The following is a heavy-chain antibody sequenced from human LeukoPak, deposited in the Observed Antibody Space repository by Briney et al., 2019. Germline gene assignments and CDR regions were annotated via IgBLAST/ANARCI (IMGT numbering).Heavy chain of an antibody. CDR2: INHSGST. J-gene: IGHJ4*02. D-gene: IGHD3-10*01. CDR3: ARPRYGSGSLDS. CDR1: GESFSGHY. V-gene: IGHV4-34*01. Sequence: SETLSLTCAVYGESFSGHYWTWIRQPPGKGLEWIGEINHSGSTTSNPSLNNRVTISVDTSKNQFSLKLTSVTAADTAVYHCARPRYGSGSLDSWGQGTLVTVSS.